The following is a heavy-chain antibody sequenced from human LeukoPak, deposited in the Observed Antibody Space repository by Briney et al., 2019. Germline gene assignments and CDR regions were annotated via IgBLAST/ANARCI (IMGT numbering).Heavy chain of an antibody. V-gene: IGHV3-66*01. CDR2: IYSGGAT. J-gene: IGHJ4*02. CDR3: ARGGGEGGYAWGY. D-gene: IGHD5-12*01. CDR1: GFTVSSNY. Sequence: ARGSLRLSCAASGFTVSSNYMSWVRQAPGKGLEGVSVIYSGGATYYADSVKGRFTISRDNSKNTLYLQMNSLRAEDTAVYYCARGGGEGGYAWGYWGQGTLVTVSS.